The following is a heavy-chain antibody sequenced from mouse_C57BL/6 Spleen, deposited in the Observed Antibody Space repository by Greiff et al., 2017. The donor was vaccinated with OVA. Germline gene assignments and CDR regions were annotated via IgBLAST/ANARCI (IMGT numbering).Heavy chain of an antibody. Sequence: DVMLVESGGGLVQPGGSLKLSCAASGFTFSDYYMYWVRQTPEKRLEWVAYISNGGGSTYYPDTVKGRFTISRDNAKNTLYLQMSRLKSEDTAMYYCARPTTVEGAWFAYWGQGTLVTVSA. J-gene: IGHJ3*01. V-gene: IGHV5-12*01. CDR3: ARPTTVEGAWFAY. D-gene: IGHD1-1*01. CDR1: GFTFSDYY. CDR2: ISNGGGST.